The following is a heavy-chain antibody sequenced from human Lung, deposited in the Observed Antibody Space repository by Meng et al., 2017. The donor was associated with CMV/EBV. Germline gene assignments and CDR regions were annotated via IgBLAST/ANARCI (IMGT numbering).Heavy chain of an antibody. D-gene: IGHD3-10*01. CDR2: IIPLFGAP. V-gene: IGHV1-69*05. CDR1: GVTFSRYA. CDR3: ARDSRDDYGSGRRRGYYAMDV. Sequence: KISCKTSGVTFSRYAIYWLRQAPGQGLEWMGGIIPLFGAPDYAQKFQGRVTITTDESTSTAYMALSSLTFDDTAVYYCARDSRDDYGSGRRRGYYAMDVXGQGXTVTVSS. J-gene: IGHJ6*02.